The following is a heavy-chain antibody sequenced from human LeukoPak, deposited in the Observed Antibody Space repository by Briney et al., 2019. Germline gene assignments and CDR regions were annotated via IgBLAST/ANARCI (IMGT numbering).Heavy chain of an antibody. CDR3: AGDSSVWLYVDY. V-gene: IGHV4-34*01. Sequence: PSETLSLTCAVYGGSFSGYYWSWIRQPPGKGLEWIGEINHSGSTNYNPSLKSRVTLSIDTSKNQFSLKLTSVTAADTAVYYCAGDSSVWLYVDYWGQGTLVTVSS. J-gene: IGHJ4*02. CDR1: GGSFSGYY. CDR2: INHSGST. D-gene: IGHD6-19*01.